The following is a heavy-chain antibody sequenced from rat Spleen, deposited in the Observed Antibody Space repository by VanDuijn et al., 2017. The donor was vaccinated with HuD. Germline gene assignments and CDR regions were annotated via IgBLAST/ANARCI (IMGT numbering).Heavy chain of an antibody. J-gene: IGHJ2*01. CDR3: ARHEGNSGYYFDY. Sequence: EVQLVESGGGLVQPGRSMKLSCAASGFTFSDYYMAWVRQAPTKGLEWVATISYDGSSTYYRDSVKGRFTISRDNAKSTLYLQMDSLRSEDTATYYCARHEGNSGYYFDYWGQGVMVTVSS. D-gene: IGHD4-3*01. CDR2: ISYDGSST. V-gene: IGHV5-7*01. CDR1: GFTFSDYY.